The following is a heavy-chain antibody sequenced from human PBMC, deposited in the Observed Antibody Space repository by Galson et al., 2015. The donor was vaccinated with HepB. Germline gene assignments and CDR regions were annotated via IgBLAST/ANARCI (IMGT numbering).Heavy chain of an antibody. CDR2: ISSNAKTI. D-gene: IGHD2-2*02. Sequence: SLRLSCATSGFIFSDYYISWIRQAPGKGPEWLAFISSNAKTIYYAGSVEGRFTVSRDNAENSLHLQLTSLRVEDTAVYYCARDLFCSSSRCYRSDFYYVLDVWGQGTTVTVSS. J-gene: IGHJ6*02. CDR1: GFIFSDYY. V-gene: IGHV3-11*01. CDR3: ARDLFCSSSRCYRSDFYYVLDV.